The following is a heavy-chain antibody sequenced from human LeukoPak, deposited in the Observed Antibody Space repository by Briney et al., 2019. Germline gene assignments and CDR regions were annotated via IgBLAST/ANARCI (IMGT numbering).Heavy chain of an antibody. CDR3: ARVYRWTTPNDAFDI. CDR2: SNSNSGAT. V-gene: IGHV1-2*02. CDR1: GYTFTGYY. D-gene: IGHD3-16*02. Sequence: ASVKVSCKAFGYTFTGYYMHWVRQAPGQGLEWMGWSNSNSGATNYAQKFQGRVTMTRDTSITTAYMELSRLTSDDTAVYYCARVYRWTTPNDAFDIWGQGTMVTVSS. J-gene: IGHJ3*02.